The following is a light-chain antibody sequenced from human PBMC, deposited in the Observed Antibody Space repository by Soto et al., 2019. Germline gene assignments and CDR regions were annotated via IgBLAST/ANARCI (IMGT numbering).Light chain of an antibody. V-gene: IGKV3-11*01. Sequence: EIVLTQSPATLSLSPGERATLSCRASQTVTSSLAWYQQKPGQAPRLLIYAASNRATGIPARFSGSGSGTDFTLTISSLEPEDVAVYYCQQRHTWPRTFGQGTEVEVK. J-gene: IGKJ1*01. CDR1: QTVTSS. CDR3: QQRHTWPRT. CDR2: AAS.